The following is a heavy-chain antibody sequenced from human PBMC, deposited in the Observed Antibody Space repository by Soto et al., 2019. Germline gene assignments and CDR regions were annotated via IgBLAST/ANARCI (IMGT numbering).Heavy chain of an antibody. V-gene: IGHV3-48*01. J-gene: IGHJ4*02. Sequence: EVHLVESGGGLVQPGGSLRLSCAASGFIFSSYAINWVRQAPGKGLEWVSYISGSGTTIYYADSVKGRFTISRDYAMSSLYLQMNSLRAEDTAMYYCASFSRMADGYYWGQGTLVTVSS. D-gene: IGHD3-22*01. CDR2: ISGSGTTI. CDR3: ASFSRMADGYY. CDR1: GFIFSSYA.